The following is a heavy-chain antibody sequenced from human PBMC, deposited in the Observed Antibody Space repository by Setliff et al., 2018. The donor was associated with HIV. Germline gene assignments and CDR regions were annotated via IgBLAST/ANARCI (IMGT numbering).Heavy chain of an antibody. V-gene: IGHV4-38-2*01. CDR1: GFSISSGFY. CDR2: IYRSGST. CDR3: ARGRVVVVPTVGHYFDY. Sequence: SETLSLTCAVSGFSISSGFYWAWIRQPPGKGLEWIGSIYRSGSTYYNPSLKSRVTISVDKSKNQFSLTLTSVTAADTAFYYCARGRVVVVPTVGHYFDYWGQGTLVTVSS. D-gene: IGHD2-2*01. J-gene: IGHJ4*02.